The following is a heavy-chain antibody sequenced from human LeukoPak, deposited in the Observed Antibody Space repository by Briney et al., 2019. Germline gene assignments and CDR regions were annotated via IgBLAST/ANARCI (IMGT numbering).Heavy chain of an antibody. D-gene: IGHD3-3*01. V-gene: IGHV3-43D*03. CDR3: ARDRRHGITIFGVVITTFDY. Sequence: GGSLRLSCAASGFTFDDYAMHWVRQAPGKGLEWVSLISWDGGSTYYADSVKGRFTISRDNSKNSLYLQMNSLRAEDTALYYCARDRRHGITIFGVVITTFDYWGQGTLVTVSS. J-gene: IGHJ4*02. CDR1: GFTFDDYA. CDR2: ISWDGGST.